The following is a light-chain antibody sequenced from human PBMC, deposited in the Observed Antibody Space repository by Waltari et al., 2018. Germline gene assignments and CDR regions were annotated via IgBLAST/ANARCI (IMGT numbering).Light chain of an antibody. J-gene: IGLJ3*02. CDR2: DNN. V-gene: IGLV1-51*01. CDR3: GTWDSSLSAGV. Sequence: QSVLTQPPSVSAAPGQKVTISCSGSSSNIGNRYLSWYQQLPGTAPKLLIYDNNKRPSGIPDRFSGSKSGTSATLGITGLQTGDEADYYCGTWDSSLSAGVFGGGTKLTVL. CDR1: SSNIGNRY.